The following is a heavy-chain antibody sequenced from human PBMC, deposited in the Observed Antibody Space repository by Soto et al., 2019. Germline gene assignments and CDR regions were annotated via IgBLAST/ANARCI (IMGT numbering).Heavy chain of an antibody. J-gene: IGHJ4*02. CDR1: GGSVSSGSYH. CDR2: IYYSGST. D-gene: IGHD6-19*01. V-gene: IGHV4-61*01. CDR3: AGDTAAVAGLDY. Sequence: SETLSLTCTVSGGSVSSGSYHWSWIRQPPGKGLEWIGYIYYSGSTNSNPSLKSRVTISIDTSKNQFFLKLSSVTAADTAVYYCAGDTAAVAGLDYWGQGISVTVSS.